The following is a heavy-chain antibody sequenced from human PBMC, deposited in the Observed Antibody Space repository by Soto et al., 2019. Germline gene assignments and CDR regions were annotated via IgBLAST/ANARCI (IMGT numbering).Heavy chain of an antibody. CDR1: GGSFSTYA. CDR2: IIPIFDSP. V-gene: IGHV1-69*06. J-gene: IGHJ5*02. Sequence: SVKVSCKASGGSFSTYAFSWVRQAPGHGLEWMGGIIPIFDSPYYAQNFQGRVTIAADRSTSTVYMELSSLTPEDTAVYYCARGAECRGYCLKKFNWLDPWGQGTLVTVSS. CDR3: ARGAECRGYCLKKFNWLDP. D-gene: IGHD2-15*01.